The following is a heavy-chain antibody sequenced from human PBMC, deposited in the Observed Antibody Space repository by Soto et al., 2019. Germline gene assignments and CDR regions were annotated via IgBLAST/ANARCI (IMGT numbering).Heavy chain of an antibody. CDR3: TRPPHGSDGAF. CDR1: GYSFPNYW. J-gene: IGHJ4*02. Sequence: GESLKISCKGSGYSFPNYWIGWVRQMPGKGLEWMGMIYPHDSDTRYSPSFQGRVTISADKSGSTVFLQWSSLKASDTAMYYCTRPPHGSDGAFWGQGTQVTVSS. V-gene: IGHV5-51*01. CDR2: IYPHDSDT. D-gene: IGHD3-10*01.